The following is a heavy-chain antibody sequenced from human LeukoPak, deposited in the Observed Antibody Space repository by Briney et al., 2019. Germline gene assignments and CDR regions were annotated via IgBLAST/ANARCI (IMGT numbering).Heavy chain of an antibody. CDR2: IYNSGST. J-gene: IGHJ4*02. CDR1: GGSISGFY. CDR3: ARARDSGSSRSLFDY. D-gene: IGHD1-26*01. V-gene: IGHV4-59*01. Sequence: SETLSLTCTVSGGSISGFYWSWIRQPPGKGLDWIGYIYNSGSTNYNPSLKSRVTISVDTSKNQFSLKLSSVTAADTAVYYCARARDSGSSRSLFDYWGQGTLVTVSS.